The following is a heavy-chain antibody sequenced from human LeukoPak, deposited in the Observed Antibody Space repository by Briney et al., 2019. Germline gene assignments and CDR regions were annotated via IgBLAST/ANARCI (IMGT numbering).Heavy chain of an antibody. CDR3: AREEQQYYYGSGSYLDY. CDR1: GYTLTELS. D-gene: IGHD3-10*01. V-gene: IGHV1-24*01. CDR2: FDPEDGET. J-gene: IGHJ4*02. Sequence: ASVKVSCKFAGYTLTELSMHWVRQAPGKGLGWMGGFDPEDGETIYAQKFQGRVTMTVDTSTDTAYMELSSLRSEDTAVYYCAREEQQYYYGSGSYLDYWGQGTLVTVSS.